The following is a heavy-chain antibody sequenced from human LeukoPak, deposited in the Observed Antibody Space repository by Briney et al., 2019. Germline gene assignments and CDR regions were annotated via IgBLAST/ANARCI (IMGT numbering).Heavy chain of an antibody. CDR2: ISAYNGKT. CDR1: GYTFTSYG. V-gene: IGHV1-18*01. Sequence: ASVKVSCKAYGYTFTSYGISWVRQAPGHGLEWMGWISAYNGKTNYAQKLQGKVTMTTDPSTSTAYMELSSLRSEDTAVYYCARDKNSGECVSNSCYGVWPLDIWGQGTMVTVSS. CDR3: ARDKNSGECVSNSCYGVWPLDI. J-gene: IGHJ3*02. D-gene: IGHD2-2*01.